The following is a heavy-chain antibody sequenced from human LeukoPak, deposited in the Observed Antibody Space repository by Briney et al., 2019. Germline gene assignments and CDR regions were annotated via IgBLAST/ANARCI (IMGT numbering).Heavy chain of an antibody. CDR2: ILENGSNQ. D-gene: IGHD6-19*01. V-gene: IGHV3-30*04. CDR3: ARVQGGGYRTADY. CDR1: GFTFSNYI. J-gene: IGHJ4*02. Sequence: PGGSLRLSCAASGFTFSNYIMHWVRQAPGKGLDWVAVILENGSNQYYADSVKGRFTISRDNSKNTLFLQMNSLGGEDTAMYYCARVQGGGYRTADYWGQGTLVTVSS.